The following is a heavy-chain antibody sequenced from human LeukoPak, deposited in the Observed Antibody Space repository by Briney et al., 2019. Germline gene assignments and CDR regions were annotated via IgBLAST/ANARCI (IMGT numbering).Heavy chain of an antibody. Sequence: SETLSLTCTVSGAXISSDYCTWIRQPPGMGLEWLGYIYYSGSTNYNPSLKSRVTMSVDTSRNQFSLELPSVTAADSAVYYCARYLRQPGTFYLDHWGQGTLVTVSS. CDR2: IYYSGST. CDR3: ARYLRQPGTFYLDH. V-gene: IGHV4-59*01. CDR1: GAXISSDY. J-gene: IGHJ4*02. D-gene: IGHD3-16*01.